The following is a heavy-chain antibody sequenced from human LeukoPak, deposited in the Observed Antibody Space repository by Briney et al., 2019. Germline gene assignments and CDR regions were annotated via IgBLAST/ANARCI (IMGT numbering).Heavy chain of an antibody. CDR3: ARSADDLGDEYYFNY. V-gene: IGHV4-38-2*01. J-gene: IGHJ4*02. Sequence: KPSETLSLTCAVSGYYMSSGYYWGWIRQPPGKGLEWIGSIFHSGNTYQNPSLKSRVTISLDTSKNHFSLKLSSVTAADTAVYYYARSADDLGDEYYFNYWGQGILVTVSS. D-gene: IGHD4-17*01. CDR1: GYYMSSGYY. CDR2: IFHSGNT.